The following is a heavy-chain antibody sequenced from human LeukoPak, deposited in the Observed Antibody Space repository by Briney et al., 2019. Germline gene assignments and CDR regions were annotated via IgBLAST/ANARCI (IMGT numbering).Heavy chain of an antibody. D-gene: IGHD7-27*01. CDR2: IYSGGST. CDR1: GLTVSRNY. CDR3: ARNMGDWGRAFDF. Sequence: GGSLRLSCAASGLTVSRNYMSWVRQAPGQGLEWGSIIYSGGSTIYGDSVKGRFTISRDNSKNTLFLHMNSLRAEDTAVYYCARNMGDWGRAFDFWGQGTMVTVSS. V-gene: IGHV3-53*01. J-gene: IGHJ3*01.